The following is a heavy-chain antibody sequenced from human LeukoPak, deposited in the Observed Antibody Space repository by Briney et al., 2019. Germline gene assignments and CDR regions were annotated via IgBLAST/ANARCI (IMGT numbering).Heavy chain of an antibody. CDR3: ARADYGDPGYFDY. D-gene: IGHD4-17*01. CDR2: IYYSGST. V-gene: IGHV4-31*03. Sequence: SETLSLTCTVSGGSISSGGYYWSWIRQHPGKGLEWIGYIYYSGSTYYNPSLKRRVTISVDTSKNQFSLKLSSVTAADTAVYYCARADYGDPGYFDYWGQGTLVTVSS. CDR1: GGSISSGGYY. J-gene: IGHJ4*02.